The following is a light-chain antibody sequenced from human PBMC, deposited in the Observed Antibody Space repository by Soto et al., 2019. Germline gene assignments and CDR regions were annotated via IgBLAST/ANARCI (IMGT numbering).Light chain of an antibody. CDR1: QSVSSSY. Sequence: EIVLTQSPGTLSLSPGEGATLSCRASQSVSSSYLAWYQQKPGQAPRLLIYGASSRATGIPDRFSGSESGTDFTLTISRLEPEDFAVYYCQQRSNWPLTFGGGTKVEIK. CDR2: GAS. J-gene: IGKJ4*01. V-gene: IGKV3D-20*02. CDR3: QQRSNWPLT.